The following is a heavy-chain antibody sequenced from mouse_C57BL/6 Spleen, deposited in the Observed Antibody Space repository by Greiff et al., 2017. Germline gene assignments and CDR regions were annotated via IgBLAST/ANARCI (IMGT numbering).Heavy chain of an antibody. V-gene: IGHV1-55*01. Sequence: QVQLQQSGAELVKPGASVKMSCKASGYTFTSYWITWVKQRPGQGLEWIGDIYPGSGSTNYNEKFKSKATLTVDTSSSTAYMQLSSLTSEDSAVYYCARMAYYSNYFDYWGQGTTLTVSS. CDR1: GYTFTSYW. D-gene: IGHD2-5*01. CDR3: ARMAYYSNYFDY. J-gene: IGHJ2*01. CDR2: IYPGSGST.